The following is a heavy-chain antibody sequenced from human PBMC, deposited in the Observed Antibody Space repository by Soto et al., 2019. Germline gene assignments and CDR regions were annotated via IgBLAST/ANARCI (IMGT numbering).Heavy chain of an antibody. Sequence: QVQLQESGPGLVKPSQTLSLTCTVSGDSINSGDYFWSWIRQHPGKGLEWIGFIQYGGSTYYNPSLKSRVSASVDTSKNQFSLELTSVTAADTAVYYCARSFDWLLQIPHYWGQGTLVTVSS. CDR3: ARSFDWLLQIPHY. V-gene: IGHV4-31*03. CDR2: IQYGGST. D-gene: IGHD3-9*01. CDR1: GDSINSGDYF. J-gene: IGHJ4*02.